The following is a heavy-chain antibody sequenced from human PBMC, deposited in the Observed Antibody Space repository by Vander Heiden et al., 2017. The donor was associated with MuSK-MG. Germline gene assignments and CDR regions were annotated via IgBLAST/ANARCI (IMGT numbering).Heavy chain of an antibody. V-gene: IGHV3-21*01. D-gene: IGHD6-19*01. CDR3: ARDKSVAGRFDY. CDR1: GFTFSSYS. CDR2: ISSSSSYI. J-gene: IGHJ4*02. Sequence: EVQRVESGGGLVKPGGSLRLSCAASGFTFSSYSMNWVRQAPGKGLEWVSSISSSSSYIYYADSVKGRFTISRDNAKNSLYLQMNSLRAEDTAVYYCARDKSVAGRFDYWGQGTLVTVSS.